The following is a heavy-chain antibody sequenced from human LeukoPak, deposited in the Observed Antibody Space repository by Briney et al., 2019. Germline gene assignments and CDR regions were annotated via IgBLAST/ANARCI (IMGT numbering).Heavy chain of an antibody. CDR2: IIPIFGTA. CDR1: GGTFSSYA. V-gene: IGHV1-69*05. J-gene: IGHJ4*02. Sequence: GASVKVSCKASGGTFSSYAISWVRQAPGQGLEWMGGIIPIFGTANYAQKFQGRVTITTDESTSTAYMELSSLRSEDTAVYYCARENAYFGVVITYYFDYWGQGTLVTVSS. CDR3: ARENAYFGVVITYYFDY. D-gene: IGHD3-3*01.